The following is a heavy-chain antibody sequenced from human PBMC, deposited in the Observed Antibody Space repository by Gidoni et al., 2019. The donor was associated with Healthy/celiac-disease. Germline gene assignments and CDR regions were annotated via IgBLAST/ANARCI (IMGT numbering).Heavy chain of an antibody. D-gene: IGHD3-3*01. CDR2: IYYSGST. Sequence: QLQLQESGPGLVKPSETLSLTCTVSGGSISSSSYYWGWIRQPPGKGLEWIGSIYYSGSTYYNPSLKSRVTISVDTSKNQFSLKLSSVTAADTAVYYCARHFKAANQNAYYDFWSGYSNYWYFDLWGRGTLVTVSS. CDR1: GGSISSSSYY. CDR3: ARHFKAANQNAYYDFWSGYSNYWYFDL. V-gene: IGHV4-39*01. J-gene: IGHJ2*01.